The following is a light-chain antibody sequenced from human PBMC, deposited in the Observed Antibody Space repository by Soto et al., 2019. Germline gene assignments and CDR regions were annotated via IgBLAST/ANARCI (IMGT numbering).Light chain of an antibody. CDR2: GAS. V-gene: IGKV3-15*01. Sequence: ETVMTQSPATLSVSPGERATLSFRASQSVSSKLAWYQRKPGQPPRLLIYGASTRATGIAAKFSGSGSGTEFTLTISSLQSEDSATYYCLQYWDYSWTFGQGTRLEIK. J-gene: IGKJ5*01. CDR3: LQYWDYSWT. CDR1: QSVSSK.